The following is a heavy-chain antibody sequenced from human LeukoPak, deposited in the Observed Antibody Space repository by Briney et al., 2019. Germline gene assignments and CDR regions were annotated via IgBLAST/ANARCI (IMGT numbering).Heavy chain of an antibody. CDR3: TRDPPIDYYDSSGYGRGGYYYGLDV. D-gene: IGHD3-22*01. CDR2: INPNTGGT. CDR1: GYTFTGYY. V-gene: IGHV1-2*02. J-gene: IGHJ6*02. Sequence: ASVKVSCKASGYTFTGYYIHWVRQAPGRGLEWMGWINPNTGGTNYAQRFQGRVTMTRDTSISTTYMELSRLRSDDTAMYYCTRDPPIDYYDSSGYGRGGYYYGLDVWGQGTTVTVSS.